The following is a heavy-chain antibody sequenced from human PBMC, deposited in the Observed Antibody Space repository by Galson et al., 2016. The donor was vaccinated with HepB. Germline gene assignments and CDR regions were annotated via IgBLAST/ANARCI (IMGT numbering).Heavy chain of an antibody. Sequence: SLRLSCAASGFTLDNYTMNWLRQAPGKGLEWVSSVSHSSTHVYSADSVEGRFTITRDNAKNSLYLEMKSLRVEDTAVFYCARSLGWYFDVWGRGTLVTVSS. V-gene: IGHV3-21*01. D-gene: IGHD6-6*01. CDR2: VSHSSTHV. CDR3: ARSLGWYFDV. CDR1: GFTLDNYT. J-gene: IGHJ2*01.